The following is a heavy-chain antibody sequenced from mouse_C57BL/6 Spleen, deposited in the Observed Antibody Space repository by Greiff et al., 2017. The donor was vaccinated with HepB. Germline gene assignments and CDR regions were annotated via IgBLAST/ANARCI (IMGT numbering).Heavy chain of an antibody. D-gene: IGHD1-1*01. CDR2: IRLKSDNYAT. Sequence: EVQLVESGGGLVQPGGSMKLSCVASGFTFSNYWMNWVRQSPEKGLEWVAQIRLKSDNYATHYAESVKGRFTISRDDSKSSVYLQMNNLRAEDTGIYYCTGTTVVGDYFDYWGQGTTLTVSS. J-gene: IGHJ2*01. CDR1: GFTFSNYW. V-gene: IGHV6-3*01. CDR3: TGTTVVGDYFDY.